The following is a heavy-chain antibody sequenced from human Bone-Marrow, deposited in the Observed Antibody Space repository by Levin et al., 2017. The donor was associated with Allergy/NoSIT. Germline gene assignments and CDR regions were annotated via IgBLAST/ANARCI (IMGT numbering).Heavy chain of an antibody. D-gene: IGHD2-21*01. V-gene: IGHV3-30-3*02. CDR3: ATGHAKRISLIANFES. J-gene: IGHJ4*02. Sequence: GGSLRLSCAVSGFSFSDYAMHWVRQAPGKGLEWVAVISYDGRDTHHADSVKGRFTISRDNSKNTLYLQMESLRLDDTGVYFCATGHAKRISLIANFESWGQGTPVSVSS. CDR2: ISYDGRDT. CDR1: GFSFSDYA.